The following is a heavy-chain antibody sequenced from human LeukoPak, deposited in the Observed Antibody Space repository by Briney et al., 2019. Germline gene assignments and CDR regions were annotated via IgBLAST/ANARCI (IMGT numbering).Heavy chain of an antibody. D-gene: IGHD2-8*01. Sequence: AASVNVSCKASGYTFTSYAMHWVRQAPGQRLEWMGWINAGNGNTKYSQKFQGRVTITRDTSADTAYMELSSLRSEDTAVYYCARLKYCTNGVCYAGFDYWGQGTLVTVSS. CDR2: INAGNGNT. V-gene: IGHV1-3*01. CDR1: GYTFTSYA. J-gene: IGHJ4*02. CDR3: ARLKYCTNGVCYAGFDY.